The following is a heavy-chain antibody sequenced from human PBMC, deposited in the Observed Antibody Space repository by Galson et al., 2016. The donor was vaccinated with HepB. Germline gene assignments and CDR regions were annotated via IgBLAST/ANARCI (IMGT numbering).Heavy chain of an antibody. CDR3: ARHKGGTLSGSSYYFDS. CDR1: GYRFTDYW. J-gene: IGHJ4*02. D-gene: IGHD1-26*01. CDR2: IYPGDSET. Sequence: QSGAEVKKPGESQNISCKGSGYRFTDYWIGWVRQMPGKGLEWMGVIYPGDSETRYSPSFKGQVIISVDKSISTAYLQWSSLKASDTAMYYCARHKGGTLSGSSYYFDSWGQGTLVAVPS. V-gene: IGHV5-51*01.